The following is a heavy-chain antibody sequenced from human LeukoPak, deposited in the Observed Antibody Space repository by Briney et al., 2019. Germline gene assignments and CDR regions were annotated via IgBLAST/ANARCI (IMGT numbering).Heavy chain of an antibody. Sequence: SETLSLTCTVSGGSISSGDYYWSWIRQPPGKGLEWIGYVYYSGSTYYNPSLKSRVTISVDTSKNQFSLKLSSVTAADTAVYYCARGVISLGAGGYCSSTSCTTFDYWGQGTLVTVSS. CDR1: GGSISSGDYY. CDR3: ARGVISLGAGGYCSSTSCTTFDY. D-gene: IGHD2-2*01. CDR2: VYYSGST. J-gene: IGHJ4*02. V-gene: IGHV4-30-4*01.